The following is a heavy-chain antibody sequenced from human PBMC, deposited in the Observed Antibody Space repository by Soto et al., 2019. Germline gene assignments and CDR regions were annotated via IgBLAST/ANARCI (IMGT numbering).Heavy chain of an antibody. V-gene: IGHV3-23*04. CDR3: AKDLLWGSVIGVVAEGRY. CDR1: GFTFTKSA. Sequence: EVQLVESGGGLVQPGGSLRLSCAASGFTFTKSAMGWVRQAPGKGLEWVSVISGSGTTIHYAGSVQGRFTISRDNDKNTVYLQMHSLRVEDTAVYYCAKDLLWGSVIGVVAEGRYWGQGTLVTVSS. CDR2: ISGSGTTI. D-gene: IGHD2-15*01. J-gene: IGHJ4*02.